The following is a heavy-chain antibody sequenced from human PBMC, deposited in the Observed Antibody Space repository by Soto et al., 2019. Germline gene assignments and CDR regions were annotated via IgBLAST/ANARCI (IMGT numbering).Heavy chain of an antibody. V-gene: IGHV4-31*03. J-gene: IGHJ4*02. D-gene: IGHD5-12*01. CDR3: ARDNGYGHFDS. Sequence: SETLSLTCTVSDASISSGRSYWSWIRQHPGKGLEWIGYMFYSGSTYYHPSLKSRVNISADTSKNQFSLRLTSVTPADTAVYYCARDNGYGHFDSWGQGTLVTVSS. CDR1: DASISSGRSY. CDR2: MFYSGST.